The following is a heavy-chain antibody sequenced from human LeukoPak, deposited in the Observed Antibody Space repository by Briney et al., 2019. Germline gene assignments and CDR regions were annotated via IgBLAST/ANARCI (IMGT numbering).Heavy chain of an antibody. CDR3: ARVFLRPYADYYYGMDV. J-gene: IGHJ6*02. CDR1: GYTFTGYY. D-gene: IGHD2-2*01. CDR2: INPNSGGT. Sequence: GASVKVSCKASGYTFTGYYMHWVRQAPGQGLEWMGWINPNSGGTNYAQKFQGRVTMTRDTSISTAYMELSGLRSDDTAVYYCARVFLRPYADYYYGMDVWGQGTTVTVSS. V-gene: IGHV1-2*02.